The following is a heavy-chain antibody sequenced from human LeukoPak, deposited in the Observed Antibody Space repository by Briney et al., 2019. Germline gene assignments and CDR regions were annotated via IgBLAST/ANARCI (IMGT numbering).Heavy chain of an antibody. CDR2: INPNSGGT. CDR1: GYTFTGYY. J-gene: IGHJ4*02. CDR3: AKSCQLLSYFDY. V-gene: IGHV1-2*06. D-gene: IGHD2-2*01. Sequence: ASVKVSCKASGYTFTGYYMHWVRQAPGQGLEWMGRINPNSGGTNYAQKFQGRVTMTRDTSMSTAYMELSRLRSDDTAVYYCAKSCQLLSYFDYWGQGTLVTVSS.